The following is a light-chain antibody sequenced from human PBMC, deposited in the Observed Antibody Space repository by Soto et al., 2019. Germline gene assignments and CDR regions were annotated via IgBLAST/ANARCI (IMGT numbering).Light chain of an antibody. CDR3: QQTYGIPRT. V-gene: IGKV3-15*01. Sequence: EIVMTQSPATLSVSPGERATLSCRASQSVSSNLAWYQQKPGQAPRLLIYGASTRATGIPARFSGSGSGTEFTLTISSLQPEDFATYYCQQTYGIPRTFGGGTKVQIK. CDR2: GAS. J-gene: IGKJ4*01. CDR1: QSVSSN.